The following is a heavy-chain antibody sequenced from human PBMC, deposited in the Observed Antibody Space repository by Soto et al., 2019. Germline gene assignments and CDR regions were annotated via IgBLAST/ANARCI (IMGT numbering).Heavy chain of an antibody. J-gene: IGHJ6*02. V-gene: IGHV1-2*04. Sequence: ASVKVSCKASGYTFTGYYMHWVRQAPGQGLEWMGWINPNSGGTNYAQKFQGWVTMTRDTSISTAYMELSRLRSDDTAVYYCARGGRGYCSSTSCPYYYYYGMDVCGQGTTVTVSS. CDR3: ARGGRGYCSSTSCPYYYYYGMDV. D-gene: IGHD2-2*01. CDR2: INPNSGGT. CDR1: GYTFTGYY.